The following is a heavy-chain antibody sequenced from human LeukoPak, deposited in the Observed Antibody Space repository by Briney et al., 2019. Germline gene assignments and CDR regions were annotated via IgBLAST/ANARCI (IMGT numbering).Heavy chain of an antibody. D-gene: IGHD3-10*01. CDR2: IYPGDSDT. CDR3: ARTYYYGSGTRYWFDP. J-gene: IGHJ5*02. CDR1: GYSFTSYW. Sequence: GESLKISCKGSGYSFTSYWIGWVRQLPGKGLEWMGIIYPGDSDTRYSPSFQGQVTISADKSISTAYLQWSSLKASDTAMYYCARTYYYGSGTRYWFDPWGQGTRVTVSS. V-gene: IGHV5-51*01.